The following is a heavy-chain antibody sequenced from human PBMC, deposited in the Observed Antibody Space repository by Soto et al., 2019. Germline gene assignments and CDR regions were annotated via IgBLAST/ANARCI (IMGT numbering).Heavy chain of an antibody. V-gene: IGHV3-48*02. CDR3: TRGGAGRPDY. CDR2: ISGICATT. D-gene: IGHD6-13*01. J-gene: IGHJ4*02. Sequence: DVVLVSSGGGFVRPGGSLRLSCGASGFNFTSYGMNWVRQATGKGLEWLSSISGICATTHYADSVRGRFTVSRDNGMNLLLLHLDNVRDEVTAVDYCTRGGAGRPDYWGQGSLVAVSS. CDR1: GFNFTSYG.